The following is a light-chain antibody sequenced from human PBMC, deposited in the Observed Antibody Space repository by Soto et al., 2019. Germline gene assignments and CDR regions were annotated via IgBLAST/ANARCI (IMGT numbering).Light chain of an antibody. V-gene: IGKV3-15*01. CDR3: HQYNNWPQT. CDR2: GAS. CDR1: QSVSSN. Sequence: EIVMTQSPATLSVSPGERATLSCRASQSVSSNLAWYQQKPGQAPRLLIYGASTRATGIPARFSGSGSGTDFTLTIRSLQSEDFAVDYCHQYNNWPQTFGQGTKVEIK. J-gene: IGKJ1*01.